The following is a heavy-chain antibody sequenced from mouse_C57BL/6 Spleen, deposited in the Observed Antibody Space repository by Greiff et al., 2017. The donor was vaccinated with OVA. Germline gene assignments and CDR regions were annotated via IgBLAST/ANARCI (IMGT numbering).Heavy chain of an antibody. CDR1: GYTFTDYE. D-gene: IGHD1-1*01. CDR3: TRITTVVDWYFDV. CDR2: IDPETGGT. Sequence: VQLQQSGAELVRPGASVTLSCKASGYTFTDYEMHWVKQTPVHGLEWIGAIDPETGGTAYNPKFKGKAILTADKSSSTAYMELRSLTSEDAAVYYCTRITTVVDWYFDVWGTGTTVTVSS. V-gene: IGHV1-15*01. J-gene: IGHJ1*03.